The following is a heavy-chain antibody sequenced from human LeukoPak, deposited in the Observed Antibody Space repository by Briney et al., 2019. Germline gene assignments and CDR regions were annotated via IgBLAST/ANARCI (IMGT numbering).Heavy chain of an antibody. CDR1: GFTFSSYA. CDR3: ARNVASGSMAFDI. D-gene: IGHD3-10*01. Sequence: PGGSLRLSCAASGFTFSSYAMFWVRQAPGKGLEYVSGISSNGGSTYYANSVKGRFTISRDNSKNTLYLQMGSLRAEDMAVYYCARNVASGSMAFDIWGQGTMVTVSS. CDR2: ISSNGGST. V-gene: IGHV3-64*01. J-gene: IGHJ3*02.